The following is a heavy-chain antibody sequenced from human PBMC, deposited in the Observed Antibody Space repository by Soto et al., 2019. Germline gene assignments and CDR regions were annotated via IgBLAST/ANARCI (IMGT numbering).Heavy chain of an antibody. Sequence: SETLSLTCTVSGDSINNYYWTWIRQPPGKGLEWIGYIYDSGSTSYNPSLKSRLTISVDTSKNQFSLKLSSVTAADTAVYYCARHLTTVVTLAYYYGMDVWGQGTTVTVSS. CDR2: IYDSGST. V-gene: IGHV4-59*08. D-gene: IGHD4-17*01. CDR1: GDSINNYY. J-gene: IGHJ6*02. CDR3: ARHLTTVVTLAYYYGMDV.